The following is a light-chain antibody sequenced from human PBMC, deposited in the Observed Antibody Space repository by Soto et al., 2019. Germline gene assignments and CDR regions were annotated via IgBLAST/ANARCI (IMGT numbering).Light chain of an antibody. CDR2: EVS. CDR1: SSDVGCYNY. Sequence: QSALTQPPSAAGSPGQSVTISCTGTSSDVGCYNYVSWYQQHPGKAPKLMIFEVSRRPSGVPDRFSGSKSGTTAYLTVSGLQADDEADYACRSYAGRNNVVFGGGTKLTV. J-gene: IGLJ2*01. CDR3: RSYAGRNNVV. V-gene: IGLV2-8*01.